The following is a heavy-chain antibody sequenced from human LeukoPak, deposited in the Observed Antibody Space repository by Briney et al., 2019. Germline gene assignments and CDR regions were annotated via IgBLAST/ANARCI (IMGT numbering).Heavy chain of an antibody. CDR2: ISGSGGST. J-gene: IGHJ4*02. D-gene: IGHD3-10*01. CDR1: GITLSNYG. CDR3: AKRGVVVRVVLVGFHKEAYYFDS. Sequence: GGSLRLSCAVSGITLSNYGMSWVRQAPGKGLEWVAGISGSGGSTHYADSVKGRFTISRDNPKNTLYLQLNSLRAEDTAVYFCAKRGVVVRVVLVGFHKEAYYFDSWGQGALVTVSS. V-gene: IGHV3-23*01.